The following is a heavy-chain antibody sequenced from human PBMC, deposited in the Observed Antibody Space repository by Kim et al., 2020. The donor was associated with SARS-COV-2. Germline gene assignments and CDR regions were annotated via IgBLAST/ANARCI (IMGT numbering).Heavy chain of an antibody. Sequence: GGSLRLSCAASGFTFRSYWINWVRQAPGKGLLWVSRTSGDASSTNYADSVKGRFTMSRDNAENTVYLQMNSLRGEDTAVYYCARGMFRNGLDAWGQGTTVTVSS. D-gene: IGHD1-1*01. CDR1: GFTFRSYW. CDR2: TSGDASST. J-gene: IGHJ6*02. V-gene: IGHV3-74*01. CDR3: ARGMFRNGLDA.